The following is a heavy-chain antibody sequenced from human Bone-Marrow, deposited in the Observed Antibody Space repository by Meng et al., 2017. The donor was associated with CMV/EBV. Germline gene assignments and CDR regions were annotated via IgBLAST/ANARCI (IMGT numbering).Heavy chain of an antibody. D-gene: IGHD5-12*01. CDR3: ARAGGGYSFDR. V-gene: IGHV3-9*01. CDR1: GFTFDDYA. J-gene: IGHJ5*02. Sequence: SLKISCAASGFTFDDYAMHWVRQAPGKGLEWVSGISWNSGSIGYADSVKGRFTISRDNAKNSLYLQMNSLRAEDTALYYCARAGGGYSFDRWGQGALVTVSS. CDR2: ISWNSGSI.